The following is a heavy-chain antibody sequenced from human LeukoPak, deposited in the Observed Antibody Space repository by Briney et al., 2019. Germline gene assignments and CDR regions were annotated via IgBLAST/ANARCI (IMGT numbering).Heavy chain of an antibody. V-gene: IGHV3-30*02. CDR1: GFTFSSYW. CDR3: AKDRAYYDILTGPTDY. J-gene: IGHJ4*02. CDR2: IRYDGSNK. D-gene: IGHD3-9*01. Sequence: GGSLRLSCAASGFTFSSYWMHWVRQAPGKGLEWVAFIRYDGSNKYYADSVKGRFTISRDNSKNTLYLQMNSLRAEDTAVYYCAKDRAYYDILTGPTDYWGQGTLVTVSS.